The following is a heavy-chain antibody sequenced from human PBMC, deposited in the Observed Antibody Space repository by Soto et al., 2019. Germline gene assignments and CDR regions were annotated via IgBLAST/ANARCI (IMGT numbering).Heavy chain of an antibody. V-gene: IGHV1-18*01. CDR1: GGTFSSYT. CDR2: ISAYNGNT. J-gene: IGHJ4*02. CDR3: ARALVVAATNPFDY. Sequence: GASVKVSCKASGGTFSSYTISWVRQAPGQGLEWMGWISAYNGNTNYAQKLQGRVTMTTDTSPSTAYMELRSLRSDDTAVYYCARALVVAATNPFDYWGQGTLVTVSS. D-gene: IGHD2-15*01.